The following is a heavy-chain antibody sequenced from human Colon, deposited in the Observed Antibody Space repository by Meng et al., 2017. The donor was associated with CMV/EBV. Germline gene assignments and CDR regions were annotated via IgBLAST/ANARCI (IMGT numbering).Heavy chain of an antibody. D-gene: IGHD4-11*01. CDR1: GFTFSSYP. CDR3: ARVDYDY. CDR2: ISNDGSNK. J-gene: IGHJ4*02. Sequence: GESLKISCAASGFTFSSYPMHWVRQAPGKGLEWVAVISNDGSNKYYADSVKGRFTISRDNSKNTLYLQMNSLRGEDTATYYCARVDYDYWGQGRLVTVSS. V-gene: IGHV3-30-3*01.